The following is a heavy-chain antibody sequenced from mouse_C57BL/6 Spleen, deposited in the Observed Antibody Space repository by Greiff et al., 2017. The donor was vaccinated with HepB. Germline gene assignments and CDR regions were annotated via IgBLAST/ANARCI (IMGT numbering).Heavy chain of an antibody. Sequence: EVQVVESGGDLVKPGGSLKLSCAASGFTFSSYGMSWVRQTPDKRLEWVATISSGGSYTYYPDSVKGRFTISRDNAKNTLYLQMSSLKSEDTAMYYCARHGTTVVAGYYFDYWGQVTTLTVSS. CDR3: ARHGTTVVAGYYFDY. D-gene: IGHD1-1*01. V-gene: IGHV5-6*01. J-gene: IGHJ2*01. CDR2: ISSGGSYT. CDR1: GFTFSSYG.